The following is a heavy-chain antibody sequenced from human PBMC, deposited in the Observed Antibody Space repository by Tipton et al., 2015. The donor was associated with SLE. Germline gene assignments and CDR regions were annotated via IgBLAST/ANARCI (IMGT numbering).Heavy chain of an antibody. CDR2: IYYSGST. V-gene: IGHV4-61*01. CDR3: ARSDYGDDYWYFDL. CDR1: GGSISSGSYY. D-gene: IGHD4-17*01. J-gene: IGHJ2*01. Sequence: TLSLTCTVSGGSISSGSYYWSWIRQPPGKGLEWIGHIYYSGSTNYNPSLKSRVTISVDTSKNQFSLKLSSVTAADTAVYYCARSDYGDDYWYFDLWGRGTLVTVSS.